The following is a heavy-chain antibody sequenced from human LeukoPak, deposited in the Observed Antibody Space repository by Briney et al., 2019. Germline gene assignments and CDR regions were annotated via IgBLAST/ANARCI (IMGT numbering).Heavy chain of an antibody. CDR2: IHYSGTT. J-gene: IGHJ1*01. CDR3: AASGNSWWEGFFHD. D-gene: IGHD2-8*02. V-gene: IGHV4-59*03. Sequence: SETLCLTCTVSRASMSSFFWSWIRQPPGKGLEWIGHIHYSGTTKYNPSLTSRITLSMDTSKSQVSLRLTSVTAADTAMYYCAASGNSWWEGFFHDWGQGTLVSVSS. CDR1: RASMSSFF.